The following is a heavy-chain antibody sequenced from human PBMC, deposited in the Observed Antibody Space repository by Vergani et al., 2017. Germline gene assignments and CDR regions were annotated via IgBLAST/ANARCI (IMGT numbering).Heavy chain of an antibody. CDR3: ARGGGYCSSTSCYLRWFDP. D-gene: IGHD2-2*01. CDR2: INHSGST. V-gene: IGHV4-34*01. CDR1: GGSFSGYY. J-gene: IGHJ5*02. Sequence: QVQLQQWGAGLLKPSETLSLTCAVYGGSFSGYYWSWIRQPPGKGLEWIGEINHSGSTNYNPSLKSRVTISVDTSKNQFSLKLSSVTAADTAVYYCARGGGYCSSTSCYLRWFDPWGQGTLVTVSS.